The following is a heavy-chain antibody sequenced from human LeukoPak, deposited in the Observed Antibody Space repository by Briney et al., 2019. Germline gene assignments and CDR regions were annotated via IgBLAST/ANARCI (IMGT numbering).Heavy chain of an antibody. D-gene: IGHD6-19*01. CDR1: GYTFTGYY. V-gene: IGHV1-2*02. CDR2: INPNSGGT. Sequence: GASGKVSCKASGYTFTGYYMHWVRQAPGQGLEWIGWINPNSGGTNYAQKFQGRVTMTRDTSISTAYMELSRLRSDDTAVYYCARDLKEQWLVRHSWFDPWGQGTLVTVSS. J-gene: IGHJ5*02. CDR3: ARDLKEQWLVRHSWFDP.